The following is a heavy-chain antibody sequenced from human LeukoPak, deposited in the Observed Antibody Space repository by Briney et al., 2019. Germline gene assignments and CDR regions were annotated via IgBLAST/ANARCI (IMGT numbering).Heavy chain of an antibody. J-gene: IGHJ6*03. CDR3: ARGPSDWNGPNYYYYYMDV. D-gene: IGHD1-1*01. CDR2: IIPTLGIA. V-gene: IGHV1-69*04. Sequence: SVTVSCKASGGTLSSYAISWVRQAPGQGLEWMGRIIPTLGIANYAQKFQGRVTITTDESTSTAYMELSSLRSEDTAVYYCARGPSDWNGPNYYYYYMDVWGKGTTVTVSS. CDR1: GGTLSSYA.